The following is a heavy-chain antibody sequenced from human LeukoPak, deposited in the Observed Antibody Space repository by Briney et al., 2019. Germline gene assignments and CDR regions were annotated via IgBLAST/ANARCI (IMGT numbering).Heavy chain of an antibody. CDR2: ASISSGTI. CDR1: GFTFSGHN. CDR3: ARAMNTFGGVRNCFDS. D-gene: IGHD3-16*01. Sequence: GGSLRLSCAASGFTFSGHNMNWVRQAPGKGLEWISFASISSGTIYYADSVNGRFRISRDNAKNSLDLEMNSLRVEDTAVYYCARAMNTFGGVRNCFDSWGQGTLVTVSS. V-gene: IGHV3-48*04. J-gene: IGHJ5*01.